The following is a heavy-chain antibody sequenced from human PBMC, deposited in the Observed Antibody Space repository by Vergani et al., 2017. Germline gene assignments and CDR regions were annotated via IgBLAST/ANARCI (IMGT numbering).Heavy chain of an antibody. J-gene: IGHJ5*01. CDR1: GYSISRGFY. Sequence: QIQLQESGPGLVKPSETLSLNCSVSGYSISRGFYWAWIRQTPEKGLEWIGGMFHTGEASNSPSLQSRVAFSMDTSKNQFSLQLTSVTAADTAVYFCGVIMVRSPRPDNWFDSWGRGTLVTVSS. V-gene: IGHV4-38-2*02. CDR3: GVIMVRSPRPDNWFDS. CDR2: MFHTGEA. D-gene: IGHD3-10*01.